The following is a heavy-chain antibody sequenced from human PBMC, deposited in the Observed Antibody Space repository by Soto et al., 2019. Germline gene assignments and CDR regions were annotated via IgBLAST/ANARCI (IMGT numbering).Heavy chain of an antibody. Sequence: SNTLSLTCTVAGAALSSGGYFYTWVRQPPGKGLEWLGYIYYSGGTNYNPSLKSRVTISLDKSKSQFSLRLISVTAADTAVYYCTREQSDDNYFDPWGQGTLVTGSS. CDR1: GAALSSGGYF. D-gene: IGHD6-19*01. CDR2: IYYSGGT. CDR3: TREQSDDNYFDP. V-gene: IGHV4-61*08. J-gene: IGHJ5*02.